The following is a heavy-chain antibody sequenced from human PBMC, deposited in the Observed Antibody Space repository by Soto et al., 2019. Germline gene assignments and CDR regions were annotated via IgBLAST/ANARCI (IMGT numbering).Heavy chain of an antibody. CDR2: ISGSGGST. CDR1: GFTFSSYA. Sequence: GGSLRLSCAASGFTFSSYAMSWVRQAPGKGLEWVSAISGSGGSTYYADSVKGRFTISRDNSKNTLYLQMNSLRAEDTAVYYSANLWYNWNDPNRDYWGQGTLVTVYS. CDR3: ANLWYNWNDPNRDY. J-gene: IGHJ4*02. V-gene: IGHV3-23*01. D-gene: IGHD1-20*01.